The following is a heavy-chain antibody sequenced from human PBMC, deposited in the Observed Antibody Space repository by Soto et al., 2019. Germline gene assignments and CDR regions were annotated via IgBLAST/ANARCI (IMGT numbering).Heavy chain of an antibody. CDR2: IFPGDSDT. Sequence: EVQLVQSGAEVKKPGESLKISCKGSGYSFTSYWIGWVRQMPGKGLEWMGIIFPGDSDTRYSPSFQGQVTISDDKSISTAYLQLNILKASDTAMYYCVRLLGLGWFGEQSAFEYWGQGTLVTVSS. D-gene: IGHD3-10*01. CDR3: VRLLGLGWFGEQSAFEY. CDR1: GYSFTSYW. J-gene: IGHJ4*02. V-gene: IGHV5-51*03.